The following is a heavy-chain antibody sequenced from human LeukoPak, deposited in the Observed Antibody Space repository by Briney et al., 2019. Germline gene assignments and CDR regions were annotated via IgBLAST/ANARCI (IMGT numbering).Heavy chain of an antibody. CDR2: IKQDGSET. J-gene: IGHJ4*02. Sequence: GGSLRLSCAASGFSFTNYWMGWVRQAPGKGLEYVVNIKQDGSETYYVDSLRGRFTISRDNAKNSLYLQMNSLRVEDTAVYYCVRDDRSDSGYYYDNYWGQGTLVTVSS. CDR3: VRDDRSDSGYYYDNY. D-gene: IGHD3-16*01. V-gene: IGHV3-7*01. CDR1: GFSFTNYW.